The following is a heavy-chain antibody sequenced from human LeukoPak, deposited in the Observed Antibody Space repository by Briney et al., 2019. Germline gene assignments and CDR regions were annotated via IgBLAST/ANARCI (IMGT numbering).Heavy chain of an antibody. V-gene: IGHV1-18*01. Sequence: ASVTVCCSCAGYTFTIYGNSWVRLGHAPGMERMGWISAYNGNTNNAQKLQGRVTITTDTSTSTAYMELRSLRSDDTAVYYCARDLDGYKLGWFDPWGQGTWSPSPQ. CDR2: ISAYNGNT. J-gene: IGHJ5*02. CDR3: ARDLDGYKLGWFDP. D-gene: IGHD5-24*01. CDR1: GYTFTIYG.